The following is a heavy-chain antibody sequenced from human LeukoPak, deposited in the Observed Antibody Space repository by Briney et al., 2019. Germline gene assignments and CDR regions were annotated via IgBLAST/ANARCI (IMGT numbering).Heavy chain of an antibody. CDR1: GGSISSGGYY. Sequence: SETLSLTCTVSGGSISSGGYYWSWIRQHPGKGLEWIGYIYYSGSTYYNPSLKSRVTISVDTSKNQFSLKLSSVTAADTAVYYCARDQDGSGYDYWGQGTLVTVSS. CDR2: IYYSGST. V-gene: IGHV4-31*03. D-gene: IGHD5-12*01. CDR3: ARDQDGSGYDY. J-gene: IGHJ4*02.